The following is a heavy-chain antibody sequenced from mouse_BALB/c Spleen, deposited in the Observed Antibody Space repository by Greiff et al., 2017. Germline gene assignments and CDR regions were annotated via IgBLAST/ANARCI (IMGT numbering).Heavy chain of an antibody. CDR1: GFTFTDYY. CDR2: IRNKANGYTT. J-gene: IGHJ4*01. CDR3: ARDGEYDAMDY. Sequence: EVQGVESGGGLVQPGGSLRLSCATSGFTFTDYYMSWVRQPPGKALEWLGFIRNKANGYTTEYSASVKGRFTISRDNSQSILYLQMNTLTAEDSATYYCARDGEYDAMDYWGQGTSVTVSA. D-gene: IGHD5-2*01. V-gene: IGHV7-3*02.